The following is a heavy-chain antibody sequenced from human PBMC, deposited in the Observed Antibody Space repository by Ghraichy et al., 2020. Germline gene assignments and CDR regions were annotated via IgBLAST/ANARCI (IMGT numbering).Heavy chain of an antibody. CDR3: ATEIAAGGVMD. CDR2: ITITSGTI. J-gene: IGHJ4*02. V-gene: IGHV3-48*01. CDR1: NFTFSTST. Sequence: GESLNISCTASNFTFSTSTMNWIRQAPGKGLEWISYITITSGTIYYADSVKGRFTISRDNDMNSLYLQMNSLRVDDTAVYYCATEIAAGGVMDWGQGTLVTVSS. D-gene: IGHD6-13*01.